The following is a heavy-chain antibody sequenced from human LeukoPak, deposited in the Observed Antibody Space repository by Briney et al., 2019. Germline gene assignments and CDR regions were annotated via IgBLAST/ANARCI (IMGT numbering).Heavy chain of an antibody. CDR2: IRYDGSNK. D-gene: IGHD3-9*01. CDR3: ANLRYDILTGYPEGGFDY. V-gene: IGHV3-30*02. CDR1: GFTFSSYG. J-gene: IGHJ4*02. Sequence: PGGSLRLSCAASGFTFSSYGMHWVRQAPGKGLEWVAFIRYDGSNKYYADSVKGRFTISRDNSKNTLYLQMNSLRAEDTAVYYCANLRYDILTGYPEGGFDYWGQGTLVTVSS.